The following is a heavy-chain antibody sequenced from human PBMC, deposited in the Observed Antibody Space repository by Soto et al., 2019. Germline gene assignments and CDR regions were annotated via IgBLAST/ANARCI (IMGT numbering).Heavy chain of an antibody. Sequence: ASVKVSCKASGYTFTSYDINWVRQATGQGLEWIGWMNPNSGNTGYAQKFQGRVTMTRHTSISTAYKERSSLRSEDTPVYYCARGRSASYHVDYWGQGTLGTFSS. V-gene: IGHV1-8*02. CDR1: GYTFTSYD. J-gene: IGHJ4*02. CDR3: ARGRSASYHVDY. D-gene: IGHD1-26*01. CDR2: MNPNSGNT.